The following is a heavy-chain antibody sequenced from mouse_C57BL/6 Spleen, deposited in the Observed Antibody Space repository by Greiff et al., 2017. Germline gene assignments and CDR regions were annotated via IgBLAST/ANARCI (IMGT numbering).Heavy chain of an antibody. D-gene: IGHD2-4*01. CDR3: ARINDYEYYFDY. Sequence: EVKLMESGPGLVKPSQSLSLTCSATGYSITSGYYWNWIRQFPGNQLEWMGYISYDGSNNYNPSLKNRISITRDTSKNQFFLKLNSVTTEDTATYYCARINDYEYYFDYWGQGTTLTVSS. J-gene: IGHJ2*01. CDR2: ISYDGSN. CDR1: GYSITSGYY. V-gene: IGHV3-6*01.